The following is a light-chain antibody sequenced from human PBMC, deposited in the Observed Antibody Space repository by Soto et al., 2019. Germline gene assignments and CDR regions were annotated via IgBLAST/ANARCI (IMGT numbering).Light chain of an antibody. CDR1: QSISSW. J-gene: IGKJ1*01. CDR2: KAS. Sequence: TQYPGTLSASVGDSVTITCRASQSISSWLAWYQQKPGKAPKLLIYKASSLESGVPSRFSGSGSGTEFTLTISSLQPDDFATYYCQQYNSYSTFGQGTKVDIK. CDR3: QQYNSYST. V-gene: IGKV1-5*03.